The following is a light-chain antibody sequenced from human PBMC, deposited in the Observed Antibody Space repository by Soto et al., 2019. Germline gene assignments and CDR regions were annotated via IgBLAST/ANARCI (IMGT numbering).Light chain of an antibody. J-gene: IGKJ2*01. V-gene: IGKV3-11*01. CDR3: QQRSNWHRT. CDR1: QSVSSD. Sequence: EIVLTQSPATLSLSPGERATLSCRASQSVSSDLAWYQQKPGQAPRLLIYAASNRATGIPARFSGSGSGTDFTLTISSLETEDFAVYYCQQRSNWHRTFGQGTKLEIK. CDR2: AAS.